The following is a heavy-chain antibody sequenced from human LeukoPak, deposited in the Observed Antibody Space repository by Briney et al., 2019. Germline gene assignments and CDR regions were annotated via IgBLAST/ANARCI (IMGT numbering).Heavy chain of an antibody. D-gene: IGHD4-17*01. Sequence: GGSLRLSCAASGFSFSSYKMNWVRQAPGKGLEWISYISSSSSTIYYADSVKGRFTISRDNAKNSLYLQMNSLRAEDTAVYYCAGAPPTLEGLNWFDPWGQGTLVIVSS. CDR3: AGAPPTLEGLNWFDP. J-gene: IGHJ5*02. CDR2: ISSSSSTI. V-gene: IGHV3-48*01. CDR1: GFSFSSYK.